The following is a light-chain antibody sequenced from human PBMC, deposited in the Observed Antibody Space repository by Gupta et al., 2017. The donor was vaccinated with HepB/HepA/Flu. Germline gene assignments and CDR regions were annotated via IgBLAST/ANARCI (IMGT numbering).Light chain of an antibody. V-gene: IGLV2-14*03. CDR2: GVT. J-gene: IGLJ2*01. CDR3: SSYSNTNTPVL. Sequence: QSALTQPASVSGSLGQSITISCTGSNDDIGFTSYVYWYQQHPGKAPKLSISGVTYRPSGVSGRFSGSKSGNTASLTISGLQTEDEADYYCSSYSNTNTPVLFGGGTKLTGL. CDR1: NDDIGFTSY.